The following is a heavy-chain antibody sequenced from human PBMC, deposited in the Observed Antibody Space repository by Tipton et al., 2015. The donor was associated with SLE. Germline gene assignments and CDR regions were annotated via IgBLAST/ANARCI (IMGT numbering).Heavy chain of an antibody. Sequence: LRLSCTVSGGTISSSNYYWGWIRQSPGKGLEWIGSIYYSGSTYDNPSLKSRVTISVDTSKNQFSLKLNSVTAADTAVYYCARHRIEMATILTVHWYFDLWGRGTLATVSS. CDR1: GGTISSSNYY. D-gene: IGHD5-24*01. CDR3: ARHRIEMATILTVHWYFDL. CDR2: IYYSGST. J-gene: IGHJ2*01. V-gene: IGHV4-39*01.